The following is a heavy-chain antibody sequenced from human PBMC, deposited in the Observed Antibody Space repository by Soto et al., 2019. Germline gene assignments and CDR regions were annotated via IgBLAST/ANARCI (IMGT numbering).Heavy chain of an antibody. D-gene: IGHD1-26*01. CDR2: IIPMFGTA. J-gene: IGHJ4*02. CDR3: ARGWETVGTTTPFAY. CDR1: GGTFSTYA. Sequence: VSCQASGGTFSTYAITWVRQAPGQGLEWMGGIIPMFGTANYAQKFRGRVTVTADESTSTAHMELSSLRSEDTAVYYCARGWETVGTTTPFAYWGQGTLVTVS. V-gene: IGHV1-69*01.